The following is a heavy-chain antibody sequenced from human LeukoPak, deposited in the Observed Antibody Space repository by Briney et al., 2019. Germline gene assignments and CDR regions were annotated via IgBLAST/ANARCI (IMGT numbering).Heavy chain of an antibody. CDR3: VSLDAGESGRCS. J-gene: IGHJ1*01. D-gene: IGHD3-10*01. V-gene: IGHV4-61*08. CDR2: ILYSGRI. CDR1: GASVRSSGYH. Sequence: SETLSLTCTVSGASVRSSGYHWMWIRQPPGKGLEYIGNILYSGRIDYKPSLQSRATISLDTSNNQFSLTLRSVTAADTAVYYCVSLDAGESGRCSWGQGTFVSVSS.